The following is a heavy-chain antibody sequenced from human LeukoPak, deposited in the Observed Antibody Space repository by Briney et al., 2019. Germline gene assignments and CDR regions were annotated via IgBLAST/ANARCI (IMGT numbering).Heavy chain of an antibody. D-gene: IGHD1-26*01. V-gene: IGHV3-48*01. J-gene: IGHJ4*02. CDR3: ARDTRSLIDY. CDR1: GFSFSTNS. CDR2: ISSNSATT. Sequence: GGSLRLSCAASGFSFSTNSMNWVRQVPGKGLEWISYISSNSATTDYADSVKGRFTISRDNAKNSLYLHMNSLRADDTAVYYCARDTRSLIDYWGQGTLVTVSS.